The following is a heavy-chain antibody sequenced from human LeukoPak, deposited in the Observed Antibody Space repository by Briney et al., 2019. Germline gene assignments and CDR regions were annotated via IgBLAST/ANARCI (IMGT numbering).Heavy chain of an antibody. J-gene: IGHJ4*02. V-gene: IGHV1-8*03. CDR3: ARVAGSIDY. D-gene: IGHD6-19*01. CDR2: INLKSGYT. Sequence: ASVKVSCKASGYTFTSYDINWVRQASGQGLEWKGWINLKSGYTGYAQKFQGRVTITRDTSISTAYMELSSLRSEDTAVYYCARVAGSIDYWGQGTLVTVSS. CDR1: GYTFTSYD.